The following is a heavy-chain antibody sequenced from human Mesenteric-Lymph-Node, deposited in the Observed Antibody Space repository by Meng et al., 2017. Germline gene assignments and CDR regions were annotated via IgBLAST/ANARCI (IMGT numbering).Heavy chain of an antibody. V-gene: IGHV4-39*07. J-gene: IGHJ5*02. D-gene: IGHD5-12*01. Sequence: GSLRLSCTVSGGSISSSSYYWGWIRQPPGKGLEWIGSIYYSGSTYYNPSLKSRVTISVDTSKNQFSLKLSSVTAADTAVYYCARVHAGSGYDYKAYNWFDPWGQGTLVTVSS. CDR1: GGSISSSSYY. CDR2: IYYSGST. CDR3: ARVHAGSGYDYKAYNWFDP.